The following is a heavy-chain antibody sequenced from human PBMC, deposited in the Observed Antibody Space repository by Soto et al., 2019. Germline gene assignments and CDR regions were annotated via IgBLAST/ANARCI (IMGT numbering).Heavy chain of an antibody. D-gene: IGHD5-12*01. J-gene: IGHJ4*02. CDR3: ARDIIVAGYPDY. CDR1: GYTFTSYG. CDR2: INAYNGNT. Sequence: ASVKVSCKASGYTFTSYGISWVRQAPGQGLERMGWINAYNGNTNYAQKLQGRVTMTTDTSTSTAYMELRSLRSDDTAVYYCARDIIVAGYPDYWGQGTKVTVSS. V-gene: IGHV1-18*01.